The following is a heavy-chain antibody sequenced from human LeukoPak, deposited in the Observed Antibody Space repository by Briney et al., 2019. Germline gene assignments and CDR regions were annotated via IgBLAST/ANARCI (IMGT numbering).Heavy chain of an antibody. CDR2: IYHSGST. V-gene: IGHV4-4*02. CDR1: GGSISSSNW. Sequence: SETLSVTCAVSGGSISSSNWWSWVRQPPGKGLEWIGEIYHSGSTNYNPSLKSRVTISVDKSKNQFSLKLSSVTAADTAAYYCAGRGDFAAYFDYWGQGTLVTVSS. J-gene: IGHJ4*02. CDR3: AGRGDFAAYFDY. D-gene: IGHD5-24*01.